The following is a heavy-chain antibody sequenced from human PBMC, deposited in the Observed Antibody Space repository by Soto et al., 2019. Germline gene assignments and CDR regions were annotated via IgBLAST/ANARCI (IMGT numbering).Heavy chain of an antibody. J-gene: IGHJ4*02. CDR3: ARGRGAAADYFDF. D-gene: IGHD6-13*01. CDR2: ISSSTSHT. Sequence: QVQLVESGGGLVKPGGSLRLSCAVSGFTFSDYYMTWIRQAPGKGREWVSYISSSTSHTNYADSVKGRFTISRDNAKNSLFLPMNSLRAEDTAVYYCARGRGAAADYFDFWGQGTLVTVSS. CDR1: GFTFSDYY. V-gene: IGHV3-11*05.